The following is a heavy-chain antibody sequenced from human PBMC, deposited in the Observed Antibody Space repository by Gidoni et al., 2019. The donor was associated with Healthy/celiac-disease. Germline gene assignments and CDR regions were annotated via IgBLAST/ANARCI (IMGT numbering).Heavy chain of an antibody. D-gene: IGHD3-16*02. CDR2: IYYSGST. CDR1: GGSISSRSYY. CDR3: ARPESFDYDYVWGSYRYDAFDI. V-gene: IGHV4-39*01. J-gene: IGHJ3*02. Sequence: QLQLQESGPGLVTPSETLSLTCTVSGGSISSRSYYWGWIRQPPGKGLEWIGSIYYSGSTYYNPSLKSRVTISVDTSKNQFSLKLSSVTAADTAVYYCARPESFDYDYVWGSYRYDAFDIWGQGTMVTVSS.